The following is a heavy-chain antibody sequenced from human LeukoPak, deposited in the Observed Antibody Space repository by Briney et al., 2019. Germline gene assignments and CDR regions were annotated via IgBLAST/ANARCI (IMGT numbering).Heavy chain of an antibody. D-gene: IGHD5-24*01. CDR2: ISYDGSNK. Sequence: GGSLRLSCAASGFTFSSYAMHWVRQAPGKGLEWVAVISYDGSNKYYADSVTGLFTIARDNSKNTLYLQMNSLRAKDTAVYYCARSQSGDGYNYDYWRQRTLVTVSS. CDR1: GFTFSSYA. CDR3: ARSQSGDGYNYDY. V-gene: IGHV3-30-3*01. J-gene: IGHJ4*02.